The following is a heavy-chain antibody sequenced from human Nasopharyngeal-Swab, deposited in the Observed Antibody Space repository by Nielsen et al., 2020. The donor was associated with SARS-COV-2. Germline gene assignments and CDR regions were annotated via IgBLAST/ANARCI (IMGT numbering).Heavy chain of an antibody. V-gene: IGHV3-33*03. CDR2: IWYDGSNK. D-gene: IGHD2-2*01. J-gene: IGHJ4*02. Sequence: GGSLRLSCAASGFTFTSYALHWVRQAPGKGLDWAAVIWYDGSNKYYADSVKGRFIISRDNSKNTLYLQMNSLRPEDTAVYYCAKDRCTSTSCWRFDDWGQGTLVTVSP. CDR1: GFTFTSYA. CDR3: AKDRCTSTSCWRFDD.